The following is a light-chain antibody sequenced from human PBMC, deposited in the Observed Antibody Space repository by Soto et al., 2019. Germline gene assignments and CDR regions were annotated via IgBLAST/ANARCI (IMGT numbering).Light chain of an antibody. J-gene: IGKJ2*01. V-gene: IGKV1-5*03. CDR1: QSISSW. CDR2: KAS. CDR3: QQYNSYSPTT. Sequence: DIQMTQSPSTLSASVGDRVTITCRASQSISSWLAWYQQKPGKAPKLLIYKASSLESGDPSRFSGSGSGTEFTLTTSSLQPDDFATYYCQQYNSYSPTTFGQGTKLEIK.